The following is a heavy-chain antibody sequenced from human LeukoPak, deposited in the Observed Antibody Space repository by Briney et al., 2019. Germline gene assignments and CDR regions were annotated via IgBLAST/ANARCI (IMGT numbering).Heavy chain of an antibody. D-gene: IGHD5-18*01. J-gene: IGHJ5*02. CDR3: TTLRLTASDS. Sequence: GGSLRLSCAAAGFTFSNAWMSWVRQAPGKGLEWVGRIKSRGDGGTIDYAEPVKGRFIISRDDSRNTLYLQMNNLKIEDTAMYYCTTLRLTASDSWGQGTRVSVSS. V-gene: IGHV3-15*01. CDR2: IKSRGDGGTI. CDR1: GFTFSNAW.